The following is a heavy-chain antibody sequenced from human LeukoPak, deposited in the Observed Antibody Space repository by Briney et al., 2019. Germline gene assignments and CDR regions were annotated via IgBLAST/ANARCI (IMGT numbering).Heavy chain of an antibody. V-gene: IGHV4-38-2*01. Sequence: SETLSLTCAVSGDSLSSDYYWAWIRQPPGKGLEWIGSVFHSENTYYNPSLKSRVTISVDTPKNQFSLKLTSVTAADTAVYYCARVYGSYGLQYGYSSSWYSTENYYYYYMDVWGKGTTVTVSS. CDR3: ARVYGSYGLQYGYSSSWYSTENYYYYYMDV. CDR1: GDSLSSDYY. CDR2: VFHSENT. J-gene: IGHJ6*03. D-gene: IGHD6-13*01.